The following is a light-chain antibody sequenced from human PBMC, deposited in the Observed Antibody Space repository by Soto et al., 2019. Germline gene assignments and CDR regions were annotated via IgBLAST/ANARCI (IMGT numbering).Light chain of an antibody. V-gene: IGLV2-23*01. CDR1: SSDVGAYNL. CDR3: CSYAGSRTFV. CDR2: EGS. J-gene: IGLJ3*02. Sequence: QSVLTQPASVSGSPEQSITISCTGTSSDVGAYNLVSWYQQHPGKAPRLIIYEGSNRPSGISHRFSGSKSDNTASLTISGLRAEDEAHYHCCSYAGSRTFVFGGGTKLAVL.